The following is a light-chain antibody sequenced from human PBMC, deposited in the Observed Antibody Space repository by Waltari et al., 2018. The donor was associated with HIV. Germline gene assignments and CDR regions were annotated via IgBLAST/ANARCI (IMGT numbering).Light chain of an antibody. V-gene: IGKV3-11*01. J-gene: IGKJ2*01. Sequence: EIVLTQSPATLALSPWEGATLSCRASMGVSSYLAGYQQKLGQATSLLSYDASNRATGIPAKFSGSGSGTDFPLTISSLEPEDFAVYYCQQCSNWPQYTFGQGTKLQIK. CDR3: QQCSNWPQYT. CDR2: DAS. CDR1: MGVSSY.